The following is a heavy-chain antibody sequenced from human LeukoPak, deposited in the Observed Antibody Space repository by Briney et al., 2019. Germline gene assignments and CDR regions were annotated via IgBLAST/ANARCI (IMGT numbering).Heavy chain of an antibody. D-gene: IGHD3-3*01. CDR3: AREKRSITIFGVVTYYFDY. V-gene: IGHV3-53*01. Sequence: PGGSLRLSCAASGFTVSSNYMSWVRQAPGKGLEWVSVIYSGGSTYYADSVKGRFTISRDNSKNTLYLQMNSLRAEDTAVYYCAREKRSITIFGVVTYYFDYWGQGTLVTVSS. CDR1: GFTVSSNY. CDR2: IYSGGST. J-gene: IGHJ4*02.